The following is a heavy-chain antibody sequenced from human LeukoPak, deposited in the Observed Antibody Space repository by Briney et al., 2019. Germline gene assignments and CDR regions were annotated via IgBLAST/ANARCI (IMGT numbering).Heavy chain of an antibody. D-gene: IGHD2-2*01. V-gene: IGHV3-21*01. Sequence: GSLRLSCAASGFTFSSYSMNWVRQAPGKGLEWVSSISSSSSYIYYADSVKGRFTISRDNAKNSLYLQMNSLRAEDTAVYYCARSRYCRSTSCYSDCWGQGTLVTVSS. CDR3: ARSRYCRSTSCYSDC. J-gene: IGHJ4*02. CDR2: ISSSSSYI. CDR1: GFTFSSYS.